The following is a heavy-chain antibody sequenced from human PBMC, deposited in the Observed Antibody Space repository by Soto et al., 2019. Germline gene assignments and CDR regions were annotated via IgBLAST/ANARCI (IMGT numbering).Heavy chain of an antibody. J-gene: IGHJ3*02. CDR3: ARDRITIFGVVAPDDALDI. CDR1: GGTFSSYT. Sequence: SVKVSCKASGGTFSSYTISWVRQAPGQGLEWMGRIIPILGIANYAQKFQGRVTITADKSTSTAYMELSSLGSEDTAVYYCARDRITIFGVVAPDDALDIWGQGTMVTVSS. D-gene: IGHD3-3*01. V-gene: IGHV1-69*04. CDR2: IIPILGIA.